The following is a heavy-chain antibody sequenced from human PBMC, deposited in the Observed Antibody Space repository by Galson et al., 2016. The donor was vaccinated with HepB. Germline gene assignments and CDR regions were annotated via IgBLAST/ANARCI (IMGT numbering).Heavy chain of an antibody. V-gene: IGHV3-48*02. CDR3: AKDWHSYGPGGSMDV. CDR2: ITRTSTTT. CDR1: GFSFSDHS. Sequence: SLRLSCAASGFSFSDHSMYWVRQAPGKGLEWVALITRTSTTTYYLESVRGRFTIPRDDAKNSLFLQMNGLRDEDTAIYYCAKDWHSYGPGGSMDVWGQGTTVTVSS. J-gene: IGHJ6*02. D-gene: IGHD5-18*01.